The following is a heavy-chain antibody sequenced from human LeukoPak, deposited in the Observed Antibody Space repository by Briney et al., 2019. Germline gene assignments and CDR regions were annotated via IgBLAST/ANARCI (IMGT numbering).Heavy chain of an antibody. D-gene: IGHD3-22*01. V-gene: IGHV3-15*01. J-gene: IGHJ4*02. CDR3: TTPYYYDSRGYED. Sequence: GGSLRLSCAASGFTFSNAWMSWVRQAPGKGLEWVGRIKTKTDGGTTDYAAPVKGRFTISRDDSKNTLYLQMNSLKTEDTAVCYCTTPYYYDSRGYEDWGQGTLVTVSS. CDR1: GFTFSNAW. CDR2: IKTKTDGGTT.